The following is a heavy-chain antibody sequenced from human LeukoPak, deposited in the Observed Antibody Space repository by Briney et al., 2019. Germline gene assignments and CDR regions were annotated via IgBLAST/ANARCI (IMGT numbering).Heavy chain of an antibody. CDR2: ISSSSYI. Sequence: GGSLRLSCAASGFTFSSYSMNWVRQAPGKGLEWVSSISSSSYIYYADSVKGRFTISRDNAKNSLYLQMNSLRAEDTAVYYCASYGSGSQSPPWGQGTLVTVSS. CDR3: ASYGSGSQSPP. J-gene: IGHJ4*02. V-gene: IGHV3-21*01. D-gene: IGHD3-10*01. CDR1: GFTFSSYS.